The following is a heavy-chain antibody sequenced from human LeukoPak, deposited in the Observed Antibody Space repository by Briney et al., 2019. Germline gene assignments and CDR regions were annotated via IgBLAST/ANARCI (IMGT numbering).Heavy chain of an antibody. CDR3: AKVGYGDYALNY. D-gene: IGHD4-17*01. Sequence: GGSLRLSCAASGFTFSSYAMSWVRQAPGKGLEWVSAISGSGGSTYYADSVKGRFTISRDNSKNTLYLQMNSLSAEDTAVYYCAKVGYGDYALNYWGQGTLVTVSS. J-gene: IGHJ4*02. CDR2: ISGSGGST. V-gene: IGHV3-23*01. CDR1: GFTFSSYA.